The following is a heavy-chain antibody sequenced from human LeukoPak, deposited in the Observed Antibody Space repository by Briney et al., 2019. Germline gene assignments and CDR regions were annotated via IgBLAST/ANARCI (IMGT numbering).Heavy chain of an antibody. D-gene: IGHD3-22*01. CDR1: GGSISSYY. CDR3: ARLQFLSGGYYAFDS. Sequence: SETLSLTCTVSGGSISSYYWSWLRQPPGKGLEWIGYIYYSGGTNYNPSLKSRVTISADTSKNGISLKLSTVTAADTAVYYCARLQFLSGGYYAFDSWGQGSLVTVSS. J-gene: IGHJ4*02. V-gene: IGHV4-59*12. CDR2: IYYSGGT.